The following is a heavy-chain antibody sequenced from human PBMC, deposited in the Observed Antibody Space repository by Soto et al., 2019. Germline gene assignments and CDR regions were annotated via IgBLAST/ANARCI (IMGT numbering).Heavy chain of an antibody. CDR2: ISAYNGNT. J-gene: IGHJ4*02. V-gene: IGHV1-18*01. CDR1: GYTFTSYG. CDR3: ARAEEDYYDSSGYYYAADFDY. Sequence: ASVKVSCKASGYTFTSYGISWVRQAPGQGLEWMGWISAYNGNTNYAQKLQGRVTMTTDTSTSTAYMELRSLRSDDTAVYYCARAEEDYYDSSGYYYAADFDYWGRGTLVTVSS. D-gene: IGHD3-22*01.